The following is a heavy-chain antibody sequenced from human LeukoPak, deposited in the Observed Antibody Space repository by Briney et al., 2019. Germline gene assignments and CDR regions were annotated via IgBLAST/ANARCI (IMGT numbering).Heavy chain of an antibody. D-gene: IGHD4-17*01. V-gene: IGHV3-48*03. CDR3: ARDYGDSPTQYYFDY. CDR1: GFTFSSYE. J-gene: IGHJ4*02. CDR2: ISSSGSTI. Sequence: PGGSLRLSCAASGFTFSSYETNWVRQAPGKGLEWVSYISSSGSTIYYADSVKGRFTISRDNAKNSLYLQMNSLRAEDTAVYYCARDYGDSPTQYYFDYWGQGTLVTVSS.